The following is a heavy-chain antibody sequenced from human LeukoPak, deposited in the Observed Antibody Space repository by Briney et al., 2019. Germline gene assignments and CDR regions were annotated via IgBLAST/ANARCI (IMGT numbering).Heavy chain of an antibody. CDR2: IYYSGST. V-gene: IGHV4-59*08. Sequence: SETLSLTCTVSGGSISSYYWTWIRQPPGKGLEWIGYIYYSGSTNYNPSLKSRVTISVDTSKNQFSLKLSSVTAADTAVYYCARGYSSGFNDYWGQGTLVTVSS. CDR3: ARGYSSGFNDY. J-gene: IGHJ4*02. D-gene: IGHD6-19*01. CDR1: GGSISSYY.